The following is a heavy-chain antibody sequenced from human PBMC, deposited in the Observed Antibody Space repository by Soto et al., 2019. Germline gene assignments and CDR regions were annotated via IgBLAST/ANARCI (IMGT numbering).Heavy chain of an antibody. Sequence: XSVKFSFKASEYTFTSYDINWVRQATGQGLEWMGWMNPNSGNTGYAQKFQGRVTMTRNTSISTAYMELSSLRSEDTAVYYCARRQVPNYYYGMDVWGKGTTVTVS. J-gene: IGHJ6*04. CDR3: ARRQVPNYYYGMDV. CDR2: MNPNSGNT. CDR1: EYTFTSYD. V-gene: IGHV1-8*01.